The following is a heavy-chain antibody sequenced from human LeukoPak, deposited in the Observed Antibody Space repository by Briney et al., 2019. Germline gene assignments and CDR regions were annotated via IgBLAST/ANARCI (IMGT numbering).Heavy chain of an antibody. CDR1: GGSISSYY. V-gene: IGHV4-59*08. CDR2: IYYSGST. Sequence: SETLSLTCTVSGGSISSYYWSWIRQPPGKGLEWIGYIYYSGSTNYNPSLKSRVTISVDTSKNQFSLKLSSVTAADPAVYYCARQRAGYGSGSSFDYWGQGTLVTVSS. CDR3: ARQRAGYGSGSSFDY. J-gene: IGHJ4*02. D-gene: IGHD3-10*01.